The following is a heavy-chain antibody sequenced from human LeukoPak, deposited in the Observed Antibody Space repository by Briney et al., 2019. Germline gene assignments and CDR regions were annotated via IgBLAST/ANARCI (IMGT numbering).Heavy chain of an antibody. CDR1: GFTFTSYS. CDR3: ARGRYNWNDVLDY. CDR2: TSDRGDYT. Sequence: GGSLRLSCAASGFTFTSYSMSWVRQAPGKGLEWVSGTSDRGDYTYYADTVKGRFTISRDNSKNTLYLQMNSLRAEDTAVYYCARGRYNWNDVLDYWGQGTLVTVSS. V-gene: IGHV3-23*01. J-gene: IGHJ4*02. D-gene: IGHD1-1*01.